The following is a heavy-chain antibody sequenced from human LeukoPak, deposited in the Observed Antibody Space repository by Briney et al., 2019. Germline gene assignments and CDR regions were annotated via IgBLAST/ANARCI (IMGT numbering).Heavy chain of an antibody. J-gene: IGHJ4*02. CDR2: ISGSSSST. V-gene: IGHV3-21*01. CDR1: GFTFSDYS. D-gene: IGHD6-13*01. CDR3: ARVYTTSSSWYGDFDY. Sequence: AGGSLRLSCAASGFTFSDYSLNWVRQAPGKGLEWVSAISGSSSSTYYADSVKGRFTISRDNAKNSLYLQMSSLRAEDTAVYYCARVYTTSSSWYGDFDYWGQGTLVTVSS.